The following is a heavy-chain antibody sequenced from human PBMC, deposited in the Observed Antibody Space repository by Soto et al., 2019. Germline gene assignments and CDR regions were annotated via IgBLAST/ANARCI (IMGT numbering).Heavy chain of an antibody. D-gene: IGHD3-16*01. CDR3: VRGGGEMANPPPYLY. Sequence: SVKVSWKASGGTFDTYAISWVRQAPGQGLEWMGGVIPMFLKPNYAQKFKGRVTITAVKSTNTVYMEMISLMSEDTAVYYCVRGGGEMANPPPYLYWGQGTQVTVSS. CDR1: GGTFDTYA. CDR2: VIPMFLKP. V-gene: IGHV1-69*06. J-gene: IGHJ4*02.